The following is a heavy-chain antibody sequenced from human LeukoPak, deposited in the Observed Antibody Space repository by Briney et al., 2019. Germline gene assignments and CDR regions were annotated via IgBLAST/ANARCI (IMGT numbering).Heavy chain of an antibody. D-gene: IGHD5-24*01. CDR3: AKEMATILVGFGYFDY. CDR1: GFTFSSYG. CDR2: ISYDGSNK. V-gene: IGHV3-30*18. J-gene: IGHJ4*02. Sequence: PGGSLRLSCAASGFTFSSYGMHWVRQAPGKGLEWVAVISYDGSNKYYAASVTGRLTISGDNSKNTLYLQMNSLRAEDTAVYYCAKEMATILVGFGYFDYSGQGTLVAVSP.